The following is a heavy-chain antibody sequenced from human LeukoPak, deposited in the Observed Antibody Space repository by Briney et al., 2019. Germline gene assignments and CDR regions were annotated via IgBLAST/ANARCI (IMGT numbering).Heavy chain of an antibody. Sequence: PGRSLRLSCAASGFNFSSYGMHWVRQAPGKGLEWVAVIWYDGSNKYYADSVKGRFTISRDNSKNTLYLQMNSLRAEDTAVYYCARDGSSGWYWVDYWGQGTLVTVSS. D-gene: IGHD6-19*01. CDR1: GFNFSSYG. V-gene: IGHV3-33*01. CDR3: ARDGSSGWYWVDY. J-gene: IGHJ4*02. CDR2: IWYDGSNK.